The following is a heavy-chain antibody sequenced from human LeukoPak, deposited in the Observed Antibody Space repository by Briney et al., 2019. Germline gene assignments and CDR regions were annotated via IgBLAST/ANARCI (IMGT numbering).Heavy chain of an antibody. D-gene: IGHD3-9*01. Sequence: PGGSLRLSCAASGFTFSSYEMNWVRQAPGKGLEWVSYISSSGSTIYYADSVKGRFTISRDNSKNTLYLQMNSLRAEDTAVYYCARDYDILTGYDYGMDVWGQGTTVTVSS. CDR1: GFTFSSYE. J-gene: IGHJ6*02. V-gene: IGHV3-48*03. CDR3: ARDYDILTGYDYGMDV. CDR2: ISSSGSTI.